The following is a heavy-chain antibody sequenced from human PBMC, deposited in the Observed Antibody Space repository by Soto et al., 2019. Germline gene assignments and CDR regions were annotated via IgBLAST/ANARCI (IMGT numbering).Heavy chain of an antibody. V-gene: IGHV4-59*01. CDR3: ARERIAARPIHYYYYMDV. Sequence: SETLSLTCTVSGGSISSYYWSWIRQPPGKGLEWIGYIYYSGSTNYNPSLKSRVTISVDTSKNQFSLKLSSVTAADTAVYYCARERIAARPIHYYYYMDVWGKGTTVTVSS. D-gene: IGHD6-6*01. J-gene: IGHJ6*03. CDR2: IYYSGST. CDR1: GGSISSYY.